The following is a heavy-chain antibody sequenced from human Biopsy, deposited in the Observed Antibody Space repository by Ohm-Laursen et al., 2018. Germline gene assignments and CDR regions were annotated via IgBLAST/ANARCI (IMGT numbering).Heavy chain of an antibody. J-gene: IGHJ5*02. Sequence: SLRLSCAAAGATLSGNSMTWVRQAPGRGLGGVSSIRARSSYIYYADSVKGRFTIDKENGNNSLYLHMTSLRAEDTAVCYCATAVVPASIGGHWLDPWGQGTLVTVSS. CDR2: IRARSSYI. CDR1: GATLSGNS. CDR3: ATAVVPASIGGHWLDP. D-gene: IGHD2-2*01. V-gene: IGHV3-21*01.